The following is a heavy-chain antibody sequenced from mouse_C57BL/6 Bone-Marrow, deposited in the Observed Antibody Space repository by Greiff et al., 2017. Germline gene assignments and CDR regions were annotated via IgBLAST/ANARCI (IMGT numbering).Heavy chain of an antibody. Sequence: QVQLQQSGPELVKPGASVKLSCKASGYTFTSYAINWVKQRPKQGLEWIGWIYPRDGSTKYNEKFKGKATLTVDTSSSTAYMELHSLTSEDSAVYFCATGGKDYWGQGTTLTVSS. CDR2: IYPRDGST. V-gene: IGHV1-85*01. J-gene: IGHJ2*01. CDR3: ATGGKDY. D-gene: IGHD2-1*01. CDR1: GYTFTSYA.